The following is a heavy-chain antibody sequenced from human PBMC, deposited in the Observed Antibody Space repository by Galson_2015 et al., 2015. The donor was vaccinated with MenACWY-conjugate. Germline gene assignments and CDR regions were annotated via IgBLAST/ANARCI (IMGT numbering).Heavy chain of an antibody. V-gene: IGHV3-74*01. J-gene: IGHJ4*02. CDR3: AKTRGASFYFDS. D-gene: IGHD1-26*01. Sequence: TISRDDAKHTLYLQMNSLRPEDTAVFYCAKTRGASFYFDSWGQGTLVTVSS.